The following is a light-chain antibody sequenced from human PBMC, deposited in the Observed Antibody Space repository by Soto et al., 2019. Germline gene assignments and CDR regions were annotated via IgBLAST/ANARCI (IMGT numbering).Light chain of an antibody. CDR3: QQYGSSPKT. Sequence: EIVMTQSPATLSVSPGERATLSCRASQSVSSTYLAWYQQKPGQAPRLLISGASSRATGIPERFSGSGSGTDFTLTITRLAPEDFEVYYCQQYGSSPKTFGQGTKVDIK. V-gene: IGKV3-20*01. J-gene: IGKJ1*01. CDR2: GAS. CDR1: QSVSSTY.